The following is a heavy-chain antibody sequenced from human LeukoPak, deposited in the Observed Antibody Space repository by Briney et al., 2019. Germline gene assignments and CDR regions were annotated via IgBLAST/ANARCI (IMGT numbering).Heavy chain of an antibody. V-gene: IGHV4-59*12. J-gene: IGHJ4*02. CDR1: GDSISSYY. CDR2: IYYIGST. Sequence: SETLSLTCTVSGDSISSYYWSWIRQPPGKGLEWVGYIYYIGSTNYNPSLKSRVTISVDTSKNHFSLKLSSVTAADTAVYYCAVVRGSYFGYWGQGTLVTVSS. CDR3: AVVRGSYFGY. D-gene: IGHD1-26*01.